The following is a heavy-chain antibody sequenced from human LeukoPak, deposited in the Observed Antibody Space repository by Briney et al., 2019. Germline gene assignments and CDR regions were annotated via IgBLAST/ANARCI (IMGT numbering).Heavy chain of an antibody. D-gene: IGHD3-3*01. CDR1: GFSFSDYY. V-gene: IGHV3-11*03. J-gene: IGHJ3*02. CDR2: ISSSATYT. Sequence: GGSLRLSCAASGFSFSDYYMNWIRQAPGKGPEWVSYISSSATYTDYAESVKGRFTVSRDNAKNSLYLQMNSLRAEDTAVYYCARSFYDFLNGPYEEAFDMWGQGTMVTVSS. CDR3: ARSFYDFLNGPYEEAFDM.